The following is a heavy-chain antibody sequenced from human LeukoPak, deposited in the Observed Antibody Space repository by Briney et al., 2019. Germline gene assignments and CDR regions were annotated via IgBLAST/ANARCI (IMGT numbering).Heavy chain of an antibody. Sequence: GGTLRLSCAASGFTFSSYGMSWVRQAPGKGLEWVSYISSSGSTIYYADSVKGRFTISRDNTKNSLYLQMNSLRAEDTAVYYCARGKAGSYSHNWFDPWGQGTLVTVSS. D-gene: IGHD3-10*01. V-gene: IGHV3-48*04. CDR3: ARGKAGSYSHNWFDP. J-gene: IGHJ5*02. CDR1: GFTFSSYG. CDR2: ISSSGSTI.